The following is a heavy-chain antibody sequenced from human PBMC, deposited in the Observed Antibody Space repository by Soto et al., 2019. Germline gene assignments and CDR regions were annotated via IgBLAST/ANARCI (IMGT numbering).Heavy chain of an antibody. J-gene: IGHJ5*02. CDR1: GGSISSSSYY. D-gene: IGHD4-17*01. CDR3: ASRTVTTTEVWFDP. Sequence: PSETLSLTCTVSGGSISSSSYYWDWIRQPPGKGLEWIGSIYYSGSSYYNPSLKSRVTISVDTSKNQFSLKLSSVTAADTAVYYCASRTVTTTEVWFDPWGQGXQVTVYS. CDR2: IYYSGSS. V-gene: IGHV4-39*01.